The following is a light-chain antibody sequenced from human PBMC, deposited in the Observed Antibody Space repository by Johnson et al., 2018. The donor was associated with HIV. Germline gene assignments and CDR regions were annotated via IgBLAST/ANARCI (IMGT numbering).Light chain of an antibody. Sequence: QAVLTQPPSVSAAPGQRVNISCSGNSSNIENYFVSWYQQLPGAAPRLLIYEDNKRPSGIPDRFSGSKSGASATLGIPGLHTGDAADCSCGVWYASLLPHYVFGTGTPVIVL. J-gene: IGLJ1*01. CDR2: EDN. CDR3: GVWYASLLPHYV. V-gene: IGLV1-51*02. CDR1: SSNIENYF.